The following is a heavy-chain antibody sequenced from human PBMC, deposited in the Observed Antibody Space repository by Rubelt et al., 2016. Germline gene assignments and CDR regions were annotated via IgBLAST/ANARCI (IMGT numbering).Heavy chain of an antibody. CDR3: ATYCGSDPCYGWNYYGMDV. D-gene: IGHD2-21*02. J-gene: IGHJ6*02. V-gene: IGHV3-48*04. Sequence: GGGLVQPGRSLRLSCAASGFTFSGYSMNWLRQAPGKGLEWVSYISSSSSLIYYADSVKGRFTISRDNAKNSLYLQMNSLRAEDTAVYYCATYCGSDPCYGWNYYGMDVWGQGTTVTVSS. CDR2: ISSSSSLI. CDR1: GFTFSGYS.